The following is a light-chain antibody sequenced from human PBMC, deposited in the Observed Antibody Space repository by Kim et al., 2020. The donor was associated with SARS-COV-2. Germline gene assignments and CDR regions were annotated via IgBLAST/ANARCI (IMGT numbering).Light chain of an antibody. CDR2: EVS. CDR3: SSYSDSISYV. CDR1: SSVVGAYNH. Sequence: GQSVTISCTGTSSVVGAYNHVSWYRQHPGKAPKLMIYEVSNRPSGVPDRFSGSKSGNTASLTVSGLQAEDEADYYCSSYSDSISYVFGTGTKVTVL. J-gene: IGLJ1*01. V-gene: IGLV2-8*01.